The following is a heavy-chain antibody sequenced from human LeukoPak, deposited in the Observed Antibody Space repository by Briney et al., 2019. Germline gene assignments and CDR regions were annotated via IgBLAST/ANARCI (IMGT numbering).Heavy chain of an antibody. CDR2: IISSSSYI. J-gene: IGHJ4*02. D-gene: IGHD1-26*01. CDR3: ARGGGGSYYHLLDY. V-gene: IGHV3-21*01. Sequence: GGSLRLSCAASGFTFSSYSMNWVRQAPGKGLEWVSSIISSSSYIYYADSVKGRVTISRDNAKNSLYLKMNSLRAEDTAVYYCARGGGGSYYHLLDYWGQGTLVTVSS. CDR1: GFTFSSYS.